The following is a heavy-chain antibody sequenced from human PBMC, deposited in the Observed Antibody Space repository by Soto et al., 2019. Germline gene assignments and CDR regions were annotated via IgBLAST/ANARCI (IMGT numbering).Heavy chain of an antibody. D-gene: IGHD6-6*01. Sequence: SETLSLTCTVSGGSVSSSSYYWGWVRQPPGKGLEWIGSVYYSGSTYYNPSLENRVTISVDKSKNQFSLKLSSVTAADTAVYYCAGYSSSGYDYWGQGTLVTVSS. CDR2: VYYSGST. CDR3: AGYSSSGYDY. CDR1: GGSVSSSSYY. V-gene: IGHV4-39*01. J-gene: IGHJ4*02.